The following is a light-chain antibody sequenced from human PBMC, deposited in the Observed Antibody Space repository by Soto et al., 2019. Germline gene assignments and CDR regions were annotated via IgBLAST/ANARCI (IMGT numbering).Light chain of an antibody. CDR3: QQHGPSALIT. J-gene: IGKJ5*01. CDR1: QSISTF. Sequence: EIVLTQSPGTLSLSPGERATLSCRASQSISTFLAWYQQKPGLTPRLLIYGASTRAIGIPDRFSGSGSGTDFTLTISRLEPEDVAVYYCQQHGPSALITFGQGTRLEIK. V-gene: IGKV3-20*01. CDR2: GAS.